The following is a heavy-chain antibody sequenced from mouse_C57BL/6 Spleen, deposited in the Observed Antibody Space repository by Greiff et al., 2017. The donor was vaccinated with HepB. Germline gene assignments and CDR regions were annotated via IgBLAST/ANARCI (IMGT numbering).Heavy chain of an antibody. CDR1: GFTFSDYG. D-gene: IGHD2-5*01. Sequence: DVQLVESGGGLVKPGGSLKLSCAASGFTFSDYGMHWVRQAPEKGLEWVAYISSGSSTIYYADTVKGRFTISRDNAKNTLFLQMTSLRSEDTAMYYCARREAYDSNPYAMDYWGQGTSVTVSS. CDR2: ISSGSSTI. CDR3: ARREAYDSNPYAMDY. V-gene: IGHV5-17*01. J-gene: IGHJ4*01.